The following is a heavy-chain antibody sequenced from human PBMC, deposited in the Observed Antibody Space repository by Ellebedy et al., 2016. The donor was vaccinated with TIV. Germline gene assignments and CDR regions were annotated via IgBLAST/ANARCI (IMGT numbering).Heavy chain of an antibody. CDR2: INWNGGST. J-gene: IGHJ6*03. CDR3: ARGPAAFMDV. D-gene: IGHD2-2*01. V-gene: IGHV3-20*01. CDR1: GFTFDDYG. Sequence: GESLKISXAASGFTFDDYGMSWVRQAPGKGLEWVSGINWNGGSTGYADSVKGRFTISRDNAKNSLYLQMNSLRAEDTALYHCARGPAAFMDVWGKGTTVTVSS.